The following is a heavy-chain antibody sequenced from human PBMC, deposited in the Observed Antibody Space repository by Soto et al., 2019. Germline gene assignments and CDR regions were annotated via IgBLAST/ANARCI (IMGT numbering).Heavy chain of an antibody. J-gene: IGHJ4*02. CDR1: GGSISSSSYY. CDR2: IYYSGST. D-gene: IGHD2-2*01. V-gene: IGHV4-39*01. CDR3: ARQLGYCSSTSCLLFDY. Sequence: SETLSLTCTVSGGSISSSSYYWGWIRQPPGKGLEWIGSIYYSGSTYYNPSLKSRVTISVDTSKNQFSLKLSSVTAADTAVYYCARQLGYCSSTSCLLFDYWGQGTLVTVSS.